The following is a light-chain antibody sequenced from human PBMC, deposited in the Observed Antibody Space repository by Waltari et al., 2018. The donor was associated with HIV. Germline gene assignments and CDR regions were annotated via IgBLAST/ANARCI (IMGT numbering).Light chain of an antibody. CDR2: GNS. CDR1: SSHLGAGFV. Sequence: QSVLTQPPSVSGAPGQRVTISCTGSSSHLGAGFVVHWYRQLPGTAPKLLIYGNSNRPSGVPDRFSGSKSGTSASLAITGLQAEDEADYYCQSHDNSLSAWVFGGGTRLTVL. V-gene: IGLV1-40*01. CDR3: QSHDNSLSAWV. J-gene: IGLJ3*02.